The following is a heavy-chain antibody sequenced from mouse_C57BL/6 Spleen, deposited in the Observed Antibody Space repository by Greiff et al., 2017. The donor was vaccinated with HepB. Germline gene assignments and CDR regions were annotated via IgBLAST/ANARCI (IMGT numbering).Heavy chain of an antibody. D-gene: IGHD1-1*01. V-gene: IGHV1-62-2*01. CDR2: FYPGSGSI. CDR1: GYTFTEYT. Sequence: VKLMESGAELVKPGASVKLSCKASGYTFTEYTIHWVKQRSGQGLEWIGWFYPGSGSIKYNEKFKDKATLTADKSSSKVYMELSRLTSEDSAIYCCARHEDETYYYYGSSYPFAYWGQGTLVTVSA. CDR3: ARHEDETYYYYGSSYPFAY. J-gene: IGHJ3*01.